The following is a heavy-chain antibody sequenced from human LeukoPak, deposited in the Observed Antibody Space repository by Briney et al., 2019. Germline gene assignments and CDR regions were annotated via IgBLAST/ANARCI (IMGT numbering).Heavy chain of an antibody. CDR1: GFTFSSYG. CDR2: IRYDGSNK. J-gene: IGHJ4*02. V-gene: IGHV3-30*02. Sequence: GGSLRLSCAASGFTFSSYGMHWVRQAPGKGLEGVAFIRYDGSNKYYADSVKGRFTISRDNSKNTLYLQMNSLRAEDTAVYYCAKDGKSGYSSSWFIGYYFDYWGQGTLVTVSS. D-gene: IGHD6-13*01. CDR3: AKDGKSGYSSSWFIGYYFDY.